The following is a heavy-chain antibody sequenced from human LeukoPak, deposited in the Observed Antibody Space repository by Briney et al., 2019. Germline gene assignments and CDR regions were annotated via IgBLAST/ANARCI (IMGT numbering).Heavy chain of an antibody. CDR2: ISVRSNYR. V-gene: IGHV3-21*01. CDR1: GYTFSDFS. J-gene: IGHJ4*02. Sequence: GGSLTLSCAASGYTFSDFSVNWVRQAPGKGLEWVSSISVRSNYRYYADSVGGRFTISRDDARDSLFLQMNSLRAEDTAVYFCVRLRRNNDRSGYYYYYDYWGQGTLVTVSS. CDR3: VRLRRNNDRSGYYYYYDY. D-gene: IGHD3-22*01.